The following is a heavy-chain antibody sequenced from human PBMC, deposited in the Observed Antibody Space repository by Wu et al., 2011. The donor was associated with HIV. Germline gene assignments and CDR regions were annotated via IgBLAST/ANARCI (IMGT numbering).Heavy chain of an antibody. J-gene: IGHJ2*01. CDR3: ARSRYDSSAYNGNGYFDL. CDR2: IIPIFGTA. V-gene: IGHV1-69*14. CDR1: GDTFNSYA. D-gene: IGHD3-22*01. Sequence: QVQLVQSGAEVKKPGSSVKVSCKASGDTFNSYAISWVRQAPGQGLEWMGRIIPIFGTANYAQKFQGRVTTIADRSTTTVYMELSSLGSEDTAVYYCARSRYDSSAYNGNGYFDLWGRGTLVTVSS.